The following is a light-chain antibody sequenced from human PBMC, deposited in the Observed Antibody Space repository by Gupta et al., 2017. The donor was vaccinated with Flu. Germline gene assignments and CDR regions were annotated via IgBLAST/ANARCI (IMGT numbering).Light chain of an antibody. CDR3: QQYSSYSYT. V-gene: IGKV1-5*03. Sequence: PSTLSASVGDRVTITCRASQSISSWLAWYQQKPGKAPKLVIYKASTLESGVPSRFSGSGSGTECTLTISSLQPDDFATYYCQQYSSYSYTFGQGTKVEIK. CDR2: KAS. J-gene: IGKJ2*01. CDR1: QSISSW.